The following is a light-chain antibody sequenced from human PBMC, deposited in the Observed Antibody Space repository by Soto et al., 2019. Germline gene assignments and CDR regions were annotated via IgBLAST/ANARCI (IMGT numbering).Light chain of an antibody. CDR3: QQYNSYSRT. V-gene: IGKV1D-16*01. CDR2: AAS. J-gene: IGKJ1*01. CDR1: EDINSR. Sequence: DIQMTQSPSSVSASEGDRVTISCRASEDINSRLAWYQQKPGKAPKLLIYAASNLQSGVPSRFSGSGSGTDFTLTISSLQPDDFATYYCQQYNSYSRTFGQGTKVDIK.